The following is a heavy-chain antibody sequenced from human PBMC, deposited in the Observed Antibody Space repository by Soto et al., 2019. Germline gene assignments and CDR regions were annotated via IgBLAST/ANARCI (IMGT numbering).Heavy chain of an antibody. CDR2: IYYSGST. J-gene: IGHJ4*02. V-gene: IGHV4-31*03. CDR1: GGSISSGGYY. Sequence: SETLSLTCTVSGGSISSGGYYWSWIRQPPGKGLEWIGYIYYSGSTYYNPSLSSRVTISVDTSKNQFSLKLSSVTAADTAVYYCARQGPPDFCYWGQGTLVSVS. CDR3: ARQGPPDFCY. D-gene: IGHD3-3*01.